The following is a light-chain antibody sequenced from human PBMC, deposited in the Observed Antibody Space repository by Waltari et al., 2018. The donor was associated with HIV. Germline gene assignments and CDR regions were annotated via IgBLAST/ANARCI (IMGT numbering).Light chain of an antibody. J-gene: IGLJ2*01. V-gene: IGLV3-10*01. CDR3: YSTNIRGTHRL. CDR1: ALPKEY. CDR2: EDT. Sequence: SYELTQAHSVSVSPGQTARITCSGDALPKEYDYWYQQKSGQAPVLVIYEDTKRSSGIPERFSGSSSGTMATLTISGAQVEDEADYYCYSTNIRGTHRLFGGGTKLTVL.